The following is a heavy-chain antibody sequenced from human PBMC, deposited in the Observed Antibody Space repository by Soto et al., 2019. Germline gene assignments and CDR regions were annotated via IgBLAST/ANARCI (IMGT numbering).Heavy chain of an antibody. Sequence: GGSLRLSCAASGFSLSSYGMHWVRQAPGKGLEWVALISYDGSQKYYADSVKGRFTISRDNSKNTLYLQMNSLRAEDTAVYYCAKDLVGGVRYYYGMDVWGQGTTVTVSS. CDR3: AKDLVGGVRYYYGMDV. J-gene: IGHJ6*02. CDR1: GFSLSSYG. V-gene: IGHV3-30*18. D-gene: IGHD1-26*01. CDR2: ISYDGSQK.